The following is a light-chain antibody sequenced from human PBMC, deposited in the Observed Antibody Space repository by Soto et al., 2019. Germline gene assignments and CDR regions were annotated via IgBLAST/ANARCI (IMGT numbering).Light chain of an antibody. Sequence: ETVMTQSPATLSVSPGERATLPCRPSQSISNNLAWYQQKPGQVPRLLIYGASTRATGIPARFSGSGSGTEFTLTINSLQSEDSAVYYCHQYNNWPPATFGQGTKVDI. CDR3: HQYNNWPPAT. CDR1: QSISNN. CDR2: GAS. J-gene: IGKJ1*01. V-gene: IGKV3-15*01.